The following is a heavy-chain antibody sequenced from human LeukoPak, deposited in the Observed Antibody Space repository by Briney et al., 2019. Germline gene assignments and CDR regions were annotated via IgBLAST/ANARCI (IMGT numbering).Heavy chain of an antibody. V-gene: IGHV4-4*07. J-gene: IGHJ5*01. CDR1: GQSTTTYR. D-gene: IGHD2-2*01. Sequence: SSETLSLTCSVSGQSTTTYRWSWIRQSAAKGLEWMGRIDEDGSTTYSPSLRSRVTVSADTSKNQVSLKLKFVTAADTAVYFSARGYRSTTHCHFDSWGRGTLVTVSS. CDR3: ARGYRSTTHCHFDS. CDR2: IDEDGST.